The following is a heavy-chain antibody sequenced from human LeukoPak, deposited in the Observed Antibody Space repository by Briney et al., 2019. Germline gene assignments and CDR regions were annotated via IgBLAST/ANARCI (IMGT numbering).Heavy chain of an antibody. CDR3: ARDRLDGQGFYYGMDV. V-gene: IGHV4-39*07. J-gene: IGHJ6*02. D-gene: IGHD5-24*01. CDR2: IFYSGST. CDR1: GGSIDRSNYF. Sequence: PSETLSLTCTVSGGSIDRSNYFWAWIRQPPGKGLEWIGSIFYSGSTYYNTSLKSRVTMSVDTSKNHFSLKLRSVTAADTAVYYCARDRLDGQGFYYGMDVWGQGTTVTVSS.